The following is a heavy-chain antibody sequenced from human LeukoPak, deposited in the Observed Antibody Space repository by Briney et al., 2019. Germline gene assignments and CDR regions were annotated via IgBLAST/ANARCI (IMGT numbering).Heavy chain of an antibody. J-gene: IGHJ4*02. D-gene: IGHD3-10*01. CDR1: GFTFSSYG. V-gene: IGHV3-30*02. Sequence: GGSLRLSCAASGFTFSSYGMHWVRQAPGKGLEWVAFIRYDGSNKYYADSMKGRFTISRDNSKNTLYLQMNSLRAEDTAVYYCAKDTAGFGELLLDYWGQGTLVTVSS. CDR3: AKDTAGFGELLLDY. CDR2: IRYDGSNK.